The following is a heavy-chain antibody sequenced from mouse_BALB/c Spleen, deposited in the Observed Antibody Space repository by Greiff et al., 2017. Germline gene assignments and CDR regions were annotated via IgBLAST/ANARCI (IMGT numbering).Heavy chain of an antibody. Sequence: EVQVVESGPSLVKPSQTLSLTCSVTGDSITSGYWNWIRKFPGNKLEYMGYISYSGSTYYNPSLKSRISITRDTSKNQYYLQLNSVTTEDTAMYYCARPYGYDYAMDYWGQGTSVTVSS. V-gene: IGHV3-8*02. CDR3: ARPYGYDYAMDY. CDR2: ISYSGST. J-gene: IGHJ4*01. CDR1: GDSITSGY. D-gene: IGHD2-2*01.